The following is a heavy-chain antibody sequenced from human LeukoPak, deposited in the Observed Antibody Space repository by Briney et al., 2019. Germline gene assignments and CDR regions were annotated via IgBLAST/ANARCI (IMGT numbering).Heavy chain of an antibody. CDR2: ISGSGGST. D-gene: IGHD2-2*01. CDR1: GFTFSSYA. Sequence: GGSLRLSCAASGFTFSSYAMSWVRQAPGKGMEWVSAISGSGGSTYYADSVKGRFTISRDNSKNTLYLQMNSLRAEDTAVYYCAKSPAAIPARDYWGQGTLVTVSS. J-gene: IGHJ4*02. V-gene: IGHV3-23*01. CDR3: AKSPAAIPARDY.